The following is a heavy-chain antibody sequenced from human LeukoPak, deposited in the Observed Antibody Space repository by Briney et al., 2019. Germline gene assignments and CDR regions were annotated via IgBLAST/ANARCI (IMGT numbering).Heavy chain of an antibody. V-gene: IGHV3-64*02. D-gene: IGHD3-10*01. CDR3: ARGMXRGIIPVIDF. J-gene: IGHJ4*02. CDR2: INNNGDDT. Sequence: QTGGSLRLSCAASGFTFSSYAIHWVRQAPGQGLEYVSGINNNGDDTYYADSVKGRFTISRDNSKNTLSLQMGSLRAEDTAVYYCARGMXRGIIPVIDFWGQGILVSVSS. CDR1: GFTFSSYA.